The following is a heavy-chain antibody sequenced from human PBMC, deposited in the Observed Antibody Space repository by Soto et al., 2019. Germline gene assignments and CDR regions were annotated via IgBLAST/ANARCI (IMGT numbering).Heavy chain of an antibody. CDR1: GFTFSSYG. Sequence: GGSLRLSCAASGFTFSSYGMHWVRQAPGKGLEWVAVIWYDGSNKYYADSVKGRFTISRDNSKNTLYLQMNSLRAEDTAVYYCATKQTDYYYYGMDVWGQGTTVTVSS. CDR2: IWYDGSNK. CDR3: ATKQTDYYYYGMDV. V-gene: IGHV3-33*01. J-gene: IGHJ6*02.